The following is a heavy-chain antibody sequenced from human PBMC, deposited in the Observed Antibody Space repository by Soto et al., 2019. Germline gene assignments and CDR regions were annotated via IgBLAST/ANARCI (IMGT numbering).Heavy chain of an antibody. D-gene: IGHD3-9*01. Sequence: QVQLVESGGGVVQPGRSLRLSCAASGFTFRPYGMNWVRQAPGKGLEWVAFMSYDGRKKYYADSVKGRFTISRDNSKNTPELQMNSLATADTDVYFWAQEARVDRHFFDNWGQGTLVTVSS. CDR2: MSYDGRKK. CDR3: AQEARVDRHFFDN. CDR1: GFTFRPYG. J-gene: IGHJ4*02. V-gene: IGHV3-30*18.